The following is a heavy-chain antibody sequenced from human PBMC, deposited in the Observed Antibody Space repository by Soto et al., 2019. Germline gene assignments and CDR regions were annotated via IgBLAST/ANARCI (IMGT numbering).Heavy chain of an antibody. D-gene: IGHD6-19*01. CDR3: AKGTRAVAMDLYYYYGMDV. V-gene: IGHV3-30*18. J-gene: IGHJ6*02. CDR1: GFTFSSYG. CDR2: ISYDGSNK. Sequence: QVQLVESGGGVVQPGRSLRLSCAASGFTFSSYGMHWVRQAPGKRLEWVAVISYDGSNKYYADSVKGRFTISRDNSKNTLYLQMNSLRAEDTAVYYCAKGTRAVAMDLYYYYGMDVWGQGTTVTVSS.